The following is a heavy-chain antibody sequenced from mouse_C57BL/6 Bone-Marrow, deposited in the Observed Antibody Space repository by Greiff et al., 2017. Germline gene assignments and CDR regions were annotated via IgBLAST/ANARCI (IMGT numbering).Heavy chain of an antibody. CDR1: GYTFTSYW. D-gene: IGHD2-2*01. CDR2: IYPGSGST. CDR3: ARNGDDGGYAMDY. Sequence: QVQLQQPGAELVKPGASVKMSCKASGYTFTSYWITWVKQRPGQGLEWIGDIYPGSGSTNYNEKFKSKATLTVDTSSSTAYMQLSSLTSEDSAVYYCARNGDDGGYAMDYWGQGTSVTVSS. V-gene: IGHV1-55*01. J-gene: IGHJ4*01.